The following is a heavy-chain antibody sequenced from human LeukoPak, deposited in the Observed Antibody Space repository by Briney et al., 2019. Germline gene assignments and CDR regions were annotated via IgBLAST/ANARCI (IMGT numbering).Heavy chain of an antibody. J-gene: IGHJ4*02. V-gene: IGHV4-59*01. CDR2: IFYTGTT. Sequence: PSETLSLTCTVSSGSITSYYWSWIRQPPGKGLEFIGHIFYTGTTDYNPSLRSRVTMSVDTSKSQFSLRLISVTASDTAVYFCVGAPNQHYIDYWGQGTLVAVSS. CDR1: SGSITSYY. D-gene: IGHD3-16*01. CDR3: VGAPNQHYIDY.